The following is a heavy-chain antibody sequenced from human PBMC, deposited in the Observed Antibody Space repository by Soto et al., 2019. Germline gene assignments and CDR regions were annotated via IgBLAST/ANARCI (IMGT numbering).Heavy chain of an antibody. CDR3: ARDSGRHGVATIMDYYYYGMDV. CDR2: IYYSGST. V-gene: IGHV4-59*01. J-gene: IGHJ6*02. Sequence: SETLSLTCTVSSGSISSYYWSWIRQPPGEGLEWIGYIYYSGSTNYNPSLKSRVTISVDTSKNQFSLKLSSVTAADTAVYYCARDSGRHGVATIMDYYYYGMDVWGQGTTVTVSS. D-gene: IGHD5-12*01. CDR1: SGSISSYY.